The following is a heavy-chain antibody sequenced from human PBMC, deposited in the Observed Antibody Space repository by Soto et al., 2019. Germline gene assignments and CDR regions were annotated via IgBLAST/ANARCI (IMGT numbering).Heavy chain of an antibody. J-gene: IGHJ6*03. D-gene: IGHD4-17*01. CDR3: ARGGFTVTNLVRYYYMDV. Sequence: GGSLRLSCAASGFTVSSNYMSWVRQAPGKGLEWVSVIYSGGSTYYADSVKGRFTISRHNSKNTLYLQMNSLRAEDTAVYYCARGGFTVTNLVRYYYMDVWGKGTTVTVSS. V-gene: IGHV3-53*04. CDR2: IYSGGST. CDR1: GFTVSSNY.